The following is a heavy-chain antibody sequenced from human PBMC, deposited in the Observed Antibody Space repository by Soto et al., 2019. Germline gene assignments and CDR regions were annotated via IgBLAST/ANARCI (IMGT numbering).Heavy chain of an antibody. CDR1: GGSFSGYY. CDR2: INHSGST. CDR3: ARGDTAMDPDLLHYYCGMDV. D-gene: IGHD5-18*01. Sequence: SETLSLTCAVYGGSFSGYYWSWIRQPPGKGLEWIGEINHSGSTNYNPSLKSRVTISVDTSKNQFSLKLSSVTAADTAVYYCARGDTAMDPDLLHYYCGMDVWGQGTTVTVSS. J-gene: IGHJ6*02. V-gene: IGHV4-34*01.